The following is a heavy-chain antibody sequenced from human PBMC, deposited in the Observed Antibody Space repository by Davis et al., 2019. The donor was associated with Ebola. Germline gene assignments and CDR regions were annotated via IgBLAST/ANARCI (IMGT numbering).Heavy chain of an antibody. V-gene: IGHV6-1*01. J-gene: IGHJ4*02. CDR1: GDSVSSNSVA. Sequence: MPSETLSLTCAISGDSVSSNSVAWNWIRQSPSRGLEWLGRTYYRSKWVNDYAVSVKSRITINPDTSKNQFSLQLNSVTPEDTAVYYCAMFGAGRPYWGQGTLVTVSS. D-gene: IGHD3-16*01. CDR3: AMFGAGRPY. CDR2: TYYRSKWVN.